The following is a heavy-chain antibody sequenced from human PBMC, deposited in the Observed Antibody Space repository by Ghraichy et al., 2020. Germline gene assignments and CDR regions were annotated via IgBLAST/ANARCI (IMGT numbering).Heavy chain of an antibody. CDR3: ARDGRDYDILTGYRYYYGMDV. J-gene: IGHJ6*02. CDR2: ISSSGSTI. Sequence: GGSLRLSCAASGFTFSSYEMNWVRQAPGKGLEWVSYISSSGSTIYYADSVKGRFTISRDNAKNSLYLQMNSLRAEDTAVYYCARDGRDYDILTGYRYYYGMDVWGQGTTVTVSS. CDR1: GFTFSSYE. D-gene: IGHD3-9*01. V-gene: IGHV3-48*03.